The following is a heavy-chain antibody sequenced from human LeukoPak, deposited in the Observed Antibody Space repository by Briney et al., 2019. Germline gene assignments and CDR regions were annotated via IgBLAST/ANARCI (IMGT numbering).Heavy chain of an antibody. CDR1: GGSISSYY. V-gene: IGHV4-59*08. D-gene: IGHD2-15*01. CDR3: ARHGPDCSGGSCYSLIDY. Sequence: PSETLSLTCTVSGGSISSYYWSWTRQPPGKGLEWIGYIYYSGSTNYNPSLKSRVTISVDTSKNQFSLKLSSVTAADTAVYYCARHGPDCSGGSCYSLIDYWGQGTLVTVSS. J-gene: IGHJ4*02. CDR2: IYYSGST.